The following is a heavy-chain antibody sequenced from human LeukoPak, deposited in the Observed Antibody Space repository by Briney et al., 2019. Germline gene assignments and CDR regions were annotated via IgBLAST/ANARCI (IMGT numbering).Heavy chain of an antibody. Sequence: SETLSLTCAVYGGSFSGYYWSWIRQPPGKGLDWIGEINHSGSTNYNPSLKSRVTISVDTSKNQFSLKLSSVTAADTAVYYCARGRPAASTAAAGTGYYFDYWGQGTLVTVSS. J-gene: IGHJ4*02. CDR1: GGSFSGYY. D-gene: IGHD6-13*01. V-gene: IGHV4-34*01. CDR2: INHSGST. CDR3: ARGRPAASTAAAGTGYYFDY.